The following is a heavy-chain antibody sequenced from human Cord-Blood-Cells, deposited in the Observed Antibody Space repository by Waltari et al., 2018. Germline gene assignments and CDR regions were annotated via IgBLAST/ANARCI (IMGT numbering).Heavy chain of an antibody. Sequence: QVQLQESGPGLVKPSETLSLTCTVSGGSISSYYWSWIRQPAGKGLEWIWRIYTSGRTNYNPSLKSRVTMSVDTSKNQFSLKLSSVTAADTAVYYCASYPYYYGSGSYYTGHFDYWGQGTLVTVSS. J-gene: IGHJ4*02. CDR2: IYTSGRT. V-gene: IGHV4-4*07. D-gene: IGHD3-10*01. CDR3: ASYPYYYGSGSYYTGHFDY. CDR1: GGSISSYY.